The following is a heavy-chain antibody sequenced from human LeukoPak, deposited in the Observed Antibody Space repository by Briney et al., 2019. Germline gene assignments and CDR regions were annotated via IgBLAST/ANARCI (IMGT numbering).Heavy chain of an antibody. J-gene: IGHJ4*02. CDR2: IIPIFGTA. CDR3: AREGVVPAATMDY. V-gene: IGHV1-69*01. Sequence: SVKVSCKASGGTFSSYAISWVRQAPGQGLEWMGGIIPIFGTANYAQKFQGRVTITADESTSTAYMELSSLRSEDTAVYYCAREGVVPAATMDYWGQGTLVTVST. CDR1: GGTFSSYA. D-gene: IGHD2-2*01.